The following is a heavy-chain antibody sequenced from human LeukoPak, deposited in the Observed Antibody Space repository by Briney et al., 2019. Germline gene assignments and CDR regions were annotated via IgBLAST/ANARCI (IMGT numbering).Heavy chain of an antibody. V-gene: IGHV1-3*01. Sequence: ASVKVSCKTSGYNFPSYTMHWLRQAPGQSPEWMGSINGDNGNTKYSEKFQDRATFTRDTSASSAYMELSSLRSEDTAVYYCARSSSGTYHYWGQGTLVTVSS. CDR1: GYNFPSYT. J-gene: IGHJ4*02. CDR3: ARSSSGTYHY. CDR2: INGDNGNT. D-gene: IGHD3-10*01.